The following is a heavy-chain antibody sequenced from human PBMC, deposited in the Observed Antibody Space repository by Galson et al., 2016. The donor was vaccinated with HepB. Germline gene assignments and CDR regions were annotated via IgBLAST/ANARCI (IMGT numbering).Heavy chain of an antibody. J-gene: IGHJ4*02. CDR2: FYYNEGT. Sequence: SETLSLTCGVSGASFSENYWSWIRQSPGKGLEWVGSFYYNEGTYSSPSLKSRIKISADTSKNQFSLNLTSVTAADTAVYYCARHGTTVTSAFGFWGQGTRVTVSS. CDR3: ARHGTTVTSAFGF. D-gene: IGHD4-17*01. CDR1: GASFSENY. V-gene: IGHV4-39*01.